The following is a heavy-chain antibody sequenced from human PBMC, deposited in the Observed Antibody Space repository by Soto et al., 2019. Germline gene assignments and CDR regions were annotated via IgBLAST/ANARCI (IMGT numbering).Heavy chain of an antibody. CDR2: IYYSGST. J-gene: IGHJ5*02. V-gene: IGHV4-61*01. D-gene: IGHD6-13*01. CDR3: ARTSYSSSRGNWFDP. CDR1: GGSVSSGSYY. Sequence: KASETLSLTCTVSGGSVSSGSYYWSWIRQPPGKGLEWIGYIYYSGSTNYNPSLKSRVTISVDTSKNQFSLKLSSVTAADTAVYYCARTSYSSSRGNWFDPWGQGTLVTVSS.